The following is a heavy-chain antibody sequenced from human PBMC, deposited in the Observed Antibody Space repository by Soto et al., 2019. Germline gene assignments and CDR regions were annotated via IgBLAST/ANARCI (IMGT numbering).Heavy chain of an antibody. V-gene: IGHV3-30*18. D-gene: IGHD5-12*01. Sequence: GGSLRLSCAASGFTFSSYGMHWVRQAPGKGLEWVAVISYDGSNKYYADSVKGRFTISRDNSKNTLYLQMNSLRAEDTAVYYCAKDRIVATSSFYFDYWGQGTLVTVSS. CDR3: AKDRIVATSSFYFDY. CDR1: GFTFSSYG. CDR2: ISYDGSNK. J-gene: IGHJ4*02.